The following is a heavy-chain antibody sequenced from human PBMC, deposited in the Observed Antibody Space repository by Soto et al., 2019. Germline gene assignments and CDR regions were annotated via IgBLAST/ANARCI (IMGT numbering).Heavy chain of an antibody. J-gene: IGHJ4*02. D-gene: IGHD6-25*01. CDR3: ARRKERSGPHYFDY. Sequence: ASVKVSCKASGYTFTSYAMHWVRQAPGQRLEWMGWINAGNGNTKYSQKFQGRVTMTRNTSISTVYMELTSLRSEDTAVYYCARRKERSGPHYFDYWGQGSLVTVSS. V-gene: IGHV1-3*01. CDR1: GYTFTSYA. CDR2: INAGNGNT.